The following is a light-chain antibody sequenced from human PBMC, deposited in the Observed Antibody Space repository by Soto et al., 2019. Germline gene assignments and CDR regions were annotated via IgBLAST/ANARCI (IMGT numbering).Light chain of an antibody. J-gene: IGLJ3*02. Sequence: QSVLTQPPSVSGAPGQRVTISCTGSSSNIGAGYNVHWYQQLPGTAPKLLIYGNSNRPSGVPDRFSGSKSGTSASLAITGLQAEDEAAYYCQSYVSSLSGWVFGGGTKLTVL. CDR3: QSYVSSLSGWV. CDR2: GNS. CDR1: SSNIGAGYN. V-gene: IGLV1-40*01.